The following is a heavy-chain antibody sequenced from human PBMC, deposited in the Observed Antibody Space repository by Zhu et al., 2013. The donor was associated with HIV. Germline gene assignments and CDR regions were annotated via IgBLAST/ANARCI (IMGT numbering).Heavy chain of an antibody. CDR3: ARASSGYIAIDY. J-gene: IGHJ4*02. D-gene: IGHD3-22*01. Sequence: QVQLQESDPGLVKPSETLSLTCTVSGGSISSSSYYWGWIRQPPGKGLEWIGSIYYSGSTYYNPSLKSRVTISVDTSKNQFSLKLSSVTAADTAVYYCARASSGYIAIDYWGQGTLVTVSS. CDR1: GGSISSSSYY. CDR2: IYYSGST. V-gene: IGHV4-39*07.